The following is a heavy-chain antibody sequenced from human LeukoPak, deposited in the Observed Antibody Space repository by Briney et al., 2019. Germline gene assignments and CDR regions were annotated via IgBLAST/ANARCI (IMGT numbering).Heavy chain of an antibody. J-gene: IGHJ4*02. V-gene: IGHV4-4*07. D-gene: IGHD3-16*01. Sequence: SETLSLTCTVSGGSISSYYWSWIRQPAGKGLEWIGRIYTSGSTNYNPSLKSRVTMSVDTSKNQFSLKLSSVTAADTAAYYCAKEGDYVWGTPGYFDYWGQGTLVTVSS. CDR1: GGSISSYY. CDR3: AKEGDYVWGTPGYFDY. CDR2: IYTSGST.